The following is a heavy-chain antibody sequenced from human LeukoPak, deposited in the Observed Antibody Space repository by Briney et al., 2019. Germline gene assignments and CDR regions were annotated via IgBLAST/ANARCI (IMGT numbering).Heavy chain of an antibody. Sequence: PGGSLRLSCAASGFTFSSYGMHWVRQAPGKGLEWVAVIWYDGSNKYYADSVKGRFTISRDNSKNTLYLQMNSLRAEDTAVYYWARDSITMVRGGISHFQHWGQGTLVTVSS. J-gene: IGHJ1*01. CDR2: IWYDGSNK. CDR3: ARDSITMVRGGISHFQH. CDR1: GFTFSSYG. D-gene: IGHD3-10*01. V-gene: IGHV3-33*01.